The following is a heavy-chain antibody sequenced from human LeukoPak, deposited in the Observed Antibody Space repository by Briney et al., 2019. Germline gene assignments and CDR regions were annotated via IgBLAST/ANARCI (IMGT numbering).Heavy chain of an antibody. D-gene: IGHD6-25*01. Sequence: PSQTLSLTCTVSGGSISSGDYYWSWIRQPPGQGLEWIGYIYYSGSTYYNPSLESRVTISVDTSKNQFSLKLSSVTAADTAVYYCAREGIAADGWFDPWGQGTLVTVSS. J-gene: IGHJ5*02. V-gene: IGHV4-30-4*01. CDR3: AREGIAADGWFDP. CDR1: GGSISSGDYY. CDR2: IYYSGST.